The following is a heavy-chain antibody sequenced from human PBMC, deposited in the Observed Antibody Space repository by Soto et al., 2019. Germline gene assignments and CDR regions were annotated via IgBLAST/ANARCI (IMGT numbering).Heavy chain of an antibody. CDR3: ARAQRIQLWASGMDV. Sequence: QVQLVQSGAEVKKPGSSVKVSCKASGGTLSSYVISWVRQAPGQGLEWMGGIIPVFGTVNYAQKFQGRVTITADESTTTAYMELRSLRSEDAAVYYCARAQRIQLWASGMDVLGQGTTVTVSS. CDR2: IIPVFGTV. D-gene: IGHD5-18*01. V-gene: IGHV1-69*01. CDR1: GGTLSSYV. J-gene: IGHJ6*02.